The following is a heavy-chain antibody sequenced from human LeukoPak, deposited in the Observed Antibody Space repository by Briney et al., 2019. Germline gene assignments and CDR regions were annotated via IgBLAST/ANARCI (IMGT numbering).Heavy chain of an antibody. CDR3: ARDFYDGFALDY. CDR1: GFTFSSYA. Sequence: GGSLRLSCAASGFTFSSYAMSWVRQAPGKGLEWVSAISGSGGSTYYADSVKGRFTISRDNAKNSLYLQMNSLRAEDTAVYYCARDFYDGFALDYWGQGTLVTVSS. V-gene: IGHV3-23*01. D-gene: IGHD2/OR15-2a*01. J-gene: IGHJ4*02. CDR2: ISGSGGST.